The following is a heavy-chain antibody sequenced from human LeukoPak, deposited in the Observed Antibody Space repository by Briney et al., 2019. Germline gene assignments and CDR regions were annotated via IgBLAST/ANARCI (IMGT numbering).Heavy chain of an antibody. CDR1: GFTFSSYA. D-gene: IGHD6-13*01. J-gene: IGHJ4*02. Sequence: PGRSLRLSCAASGFTFSSYAMHWVRQAPGKGLEWVAVISYDGSNKYYADSVKGRFTTSRDNSKNTLYLQMNSLRAEDTAVYYCARGDSSSWFKIDYWGQGTLVTVSS. CDR3: ARGDSSSWFKIDY. CDR2: ISYDGSNK. V-gene: IGHV3-30*04.